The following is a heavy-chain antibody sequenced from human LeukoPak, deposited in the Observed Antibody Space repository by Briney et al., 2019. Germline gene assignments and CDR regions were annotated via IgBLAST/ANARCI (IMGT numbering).Heavy chain of an antibody. CDR3: ARGYYYDSSGYYPGAYYFDY. CDR2: IYTSGST. D-gene: IGHD3-22*01. J-gene: IGHJ4*02. CDR1: GGSISSYY. V-gene: IGHV4-4*07. Sequence: SETLSLTCTVSGGSISSYYRSWIRQPAGKGLEWIGRIYTSGSTNYNPSLKSRVTMSVDTSKNQFSLKLSSVTAADTAVYYCARGYYYDSSGYYPGAYYFDYWGQGTLVTVSS.